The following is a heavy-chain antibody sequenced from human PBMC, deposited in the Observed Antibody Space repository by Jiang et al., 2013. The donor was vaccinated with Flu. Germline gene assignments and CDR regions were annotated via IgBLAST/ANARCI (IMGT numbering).Heavy chain of an antibody. V-gene: IGHV4-59*01. CDR3: ARDRAGGIAARPYYFDY. J-gene: IGHJ4*02. D-gene: IGHD6-6*01. CDR1: GGSISSYY. Sequence: QLVESGPGLVKPSETLSLTCTVSGGSISSYYWSWIRQPPGKGLEWIGYIYYSGSTNYNPSLKSRVTISVDTSKNQFSLKLSSVTAADTAVYYCARDRAGGIAARPYYFDYWGQGTLVTVSS. CDR2: IYYSGST.